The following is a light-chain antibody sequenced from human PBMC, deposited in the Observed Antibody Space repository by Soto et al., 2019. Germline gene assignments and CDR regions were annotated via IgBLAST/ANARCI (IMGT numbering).Light chain of an antibody. Sequence: QSALTQSASVSGSPVQSITISCTGTSGDVGGYNYVSWYQQHPGKAPKLMIYEVSHRPSGVSNRFSGSKSGNTASLTISGLQAEDEADYFCSSYTSISTLLFGGGTKLTVL. V-gene: IGLV2-14*01. J-gene: IGLJ2*01. CDR3: SSYTSISTLL. CDR1: SGDVGGYNY. CDR2: EVS.